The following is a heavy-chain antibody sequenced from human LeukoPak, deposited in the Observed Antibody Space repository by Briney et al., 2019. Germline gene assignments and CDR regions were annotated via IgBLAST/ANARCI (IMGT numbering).Heavy chain of an antibody. CDR2: INPNSGGT. D-gene: IGHD3-22*01. CDR1: GYTFTGYY. Sequence: GASVKVSCKASGYTFTGYYMHWVRQAPGQGLEWMGWINPNSGGTNYAQKFQGRVTMTRDTSISTAYMELSRLRSDDTAVYYCARDTPLDYYDSSGYYYKYYYGMDVWGQGTTVTVSS. CDR3: ARDTPLDYYDSSGYYYKYYYGMDV. J-gene: IGHJ6*02. V-gene: IGHV1-2*02.